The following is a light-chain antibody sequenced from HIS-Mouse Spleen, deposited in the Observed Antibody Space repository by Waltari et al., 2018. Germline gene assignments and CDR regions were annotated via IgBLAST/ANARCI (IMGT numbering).Light chain of an antibody. CDR2: EDS. J-gene: IGLJ2*01. V-gene: IGLV3-10*01. CDR1: ALQKKY. CDR3: YSTDSSGNHRV. Sequence: SYELTQPPSVSVSPGQTARITCSGDALQKKYAYSSQQKSGQAPVLVIYEDSKRPSGIPERFSGSSSGTMATLTISGAQVEDEADYYCYSTDSSGNHRVFGGGTKLTVL.